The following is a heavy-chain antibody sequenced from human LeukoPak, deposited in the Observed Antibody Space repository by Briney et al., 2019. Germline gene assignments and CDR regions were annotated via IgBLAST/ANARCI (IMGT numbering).Heavy chain of an antibody. V-gene: IGHV3-23*01. CDR3: TRDLERWVQYNPLDY. J-gene: IGHJ4*02. CDR2: ISGSGGST. Sequence: GGSLRLSCAASGFTFSSYAMSWVRQAPGKGLEWVSAISGSGGSTYYADSVKGRFTISRDDSENTLYLQMNSLETEDTAVYYCTRDLERWVQYNPLDYWGQGTLVSVSS. CDR1: GFTFSSYA. D-gene: IGHD5-24*01.